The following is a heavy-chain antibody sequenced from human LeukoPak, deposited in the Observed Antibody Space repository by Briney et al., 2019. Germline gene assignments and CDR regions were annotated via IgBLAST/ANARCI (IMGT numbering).Heavy chain of an antibody. CDR2: IMGMVSLR. CDR3: ATHQDGDNHKCVEFHI. CDR1: GFTFSSYE. J-gene: IGHJ3*02. V-gene: IGHV3-48*03. D-gene: IGHD4-17*01. Sequence: GGSLRLSCAASGFTFSSYEMNWGRQAPGKGLEWGSYIMGMVSLRYYADSVKGRFAISRDNAKNSLYLQMNSLRAEDTAVYYCATHQDGDNHKCVEFHIWGQGTMVTVS.